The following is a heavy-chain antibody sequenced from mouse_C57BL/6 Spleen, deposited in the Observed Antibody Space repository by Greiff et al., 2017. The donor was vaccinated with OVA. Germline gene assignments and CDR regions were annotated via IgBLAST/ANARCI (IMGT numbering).Heavy chain of an antibody. V-gene: IGHV2-3*01. Sequence: VKLMESGPGLVAPSQSLSITCTVSGFSFTSYGVSWVRQPPGKGLEWLGVIWGDGSTNYHSALISRLSISKDNSKSQVFLKLNSLQTDDTATYYCAKPEDGYYFYAMDYWGQGTSVTVSS. J-gene: IGHJ4*01. D-gene: IGHD2-3*01. CDR2: IWGDGST. CDR3: AKPEDGYYFYAMDY. CDR1: GFSFTSYG.